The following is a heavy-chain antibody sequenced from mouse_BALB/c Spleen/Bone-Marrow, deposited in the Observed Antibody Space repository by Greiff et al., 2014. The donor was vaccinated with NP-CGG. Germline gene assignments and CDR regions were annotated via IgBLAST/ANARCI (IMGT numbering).Heavy chain of an antibody. J-gene: IGHJ1*01. CDR3: TRPSFYYGSSYWYFDV. CDR1: GFNIKDTY. CDR2: IDPANGDT. V-gene: IGHV14-3*02. Sequence: VQLQQSGSELVKPGPSVKLSCAASGFNIKDTYMHWVKQRPEQGLEWIGRIDPANGDTKYDPKFQGKATTTADTSSNTAYLQLSSLTSEDTAVYYCTRPSFYYGSSYWYFDVWGAGTTVTVSS. D-gene: IGHD1-1*01.